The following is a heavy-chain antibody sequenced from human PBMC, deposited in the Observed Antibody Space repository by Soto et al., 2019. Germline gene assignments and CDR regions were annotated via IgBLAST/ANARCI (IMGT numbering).Heavy chain of an antibody. J-gene: IGHJ3*01. V-gene: IGHV3-15*07. D-gene: IGHD3-22*01. CDR2: NKSKTDGGTT. Sequence: RTSCAAPGFTFSKALINLVPPAPGKGLEWVGRNKSKTDGGTTDYAAPVKGRFTTSRDDSKNTLYLQMSSLRAEDTAVYYCATRPLLPGAPWGQGTMVTVS. CDR1: GFTFSKAL. CDR3: ATRPLLPGAP.